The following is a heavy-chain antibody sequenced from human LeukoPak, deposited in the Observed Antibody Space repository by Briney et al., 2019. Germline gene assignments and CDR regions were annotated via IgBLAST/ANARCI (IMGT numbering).Heavy chain of an antibody. CDR1: GYTFTSYY. CDR3: ARDWLLRYSQGGFDN. D-gene: IGHD3-9*01. CDR2: INPSGDST. Sequence: GASVKVSCKASGYTFTSYYIHWVRQAPGQGLEWMGKINPSGDSTNYAQKFQGRVTMTTDTSTSTVYMELSSLRSEDTAVYYCARDWLLRYSQGGFDNWGQGSLVTVSS. V-gene: IGHV1-46*01. J-gene: IGHJ4*02.